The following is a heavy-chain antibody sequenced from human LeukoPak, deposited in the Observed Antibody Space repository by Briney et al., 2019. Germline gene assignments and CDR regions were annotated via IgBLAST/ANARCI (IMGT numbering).Heavy chain of an antibody. CDR3: ARQAFFGGVHAFDI. CDR1: GGSISSSSYY. D-gene: IGHD3-16*01. J-gene: IGHJ3*02. CDR2: IYYSGST. V-gene: IGHV4-39*01. Sequence: SETLSLTCTVSGGSISSSSYYWGWIRQPPGKGLEWIGSIYYSGSTYYNPSLKSRVTISVDTSKNQFSLKLSSVTAADTAVYYCARQAFFGGVHAFDIWSQGTMVTVSS.